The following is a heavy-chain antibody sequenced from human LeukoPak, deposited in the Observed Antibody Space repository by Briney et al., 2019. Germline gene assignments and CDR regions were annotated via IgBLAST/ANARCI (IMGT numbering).Heavy chain of an antibody. CDR3: ARDRRYDYGDSHYFDY. Sequence: ASVKVSCKASGGTFSSYAISWVRQAPGQGLEWMGRIIPILGIANYAQKFQGRVTITADKSTSTAYMELSSLRSEDTAVYYCARDRRYDYGDSHYFDYWGQGTPVTVSS. V-gene: IGHV1-69*04. J-gene: IGHJ4*02. CDR1: GGTFSSYA. CDR2: IIPILGIA. D-gene: IGHD4-17*01.